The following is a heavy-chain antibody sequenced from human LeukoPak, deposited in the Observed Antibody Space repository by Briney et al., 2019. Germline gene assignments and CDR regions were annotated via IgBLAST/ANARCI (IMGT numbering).Heavy chain of an antibody. Sequence: ASVKVSCTVSGYTLTELSMHWVRQAPGKGLEWMGGFDPEDGETIYAQKFQGRVTITADKSTSTAYMELSSLRSEDTAVYYCASVVVTAIGYFDYWGQGTLVTVSS. CDR3: ASVVVTAIGYFDY. D-gene: IGHD2-21*02. V-gene: IGHV1-24*01. CDR2: FDPEDGET. CDR1: GYTLTELS. J-gene: IGHJ4*02.